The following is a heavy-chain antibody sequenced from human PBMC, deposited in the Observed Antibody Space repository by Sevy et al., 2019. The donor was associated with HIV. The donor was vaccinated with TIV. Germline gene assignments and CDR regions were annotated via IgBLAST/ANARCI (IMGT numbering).Heavy chain of an antibody. Sequence: ASVKVSCKASGYTFTSYGISWVRQAPGQGLEWMGWISAYNGNTNYAQKLQGRVTMTTDTSTSTAYRELRSLRSDDTAVYYCARYTYYYDSSGYYYDAFDIWGQGTMVTVSS. V-gene: IGHV1-18*01. CDR2: ISAYNGNT. D-gene: IGHD3-22*01. J-gene: IGHJ3*02. CDR1: GYTFTSYG. CDR3: ARYTYYYDSSGYYYDAFDI.